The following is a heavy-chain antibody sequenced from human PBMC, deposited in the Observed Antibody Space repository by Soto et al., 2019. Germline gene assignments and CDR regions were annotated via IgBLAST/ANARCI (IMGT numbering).Heavy chain of an antibody. J-gene: IGHJ4*02. Sequence: LSLTCTVSGGSISSYYWSWIRQPPGKGLEWIGYIYYSGSTNYNPSLKSRVTISVDTSKNQFSLKLSSVTAADTAVYYCASSSVAGTAYFDYWGQGTLVTVSS. CDR3: ASSSVAGTAYFDY. D-gene: IGHD6-19*01. V-gene: IGHV4-59*01. CDR2: IYYSGST. CDR1: GGSISSYY.